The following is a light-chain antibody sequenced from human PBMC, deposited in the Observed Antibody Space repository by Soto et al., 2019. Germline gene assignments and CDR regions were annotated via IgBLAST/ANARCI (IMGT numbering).Light chain of an antibody. CDR3: SSYTTTSTRV. J-gene: IGLJ3*02. CDR1: STDFGHNH. CDR2: GVN. V-gene: IGLV2-14*01. Sequence: QSALTQPASVSGSPGQSITISCAGTSTDFGHNHVSWFQQHPGKAPKLMIYGVNSRPSGVSNRFSGSKSDNMASLTISGLQAEDEADYYCSSYTTTSTRVFGGGTKVTVL.